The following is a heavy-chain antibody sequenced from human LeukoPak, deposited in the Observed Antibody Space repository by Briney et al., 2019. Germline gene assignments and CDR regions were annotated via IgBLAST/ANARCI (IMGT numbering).Heavy chain of an antibody. J-gene: IGHJ3*02. Sequence: GGSLRLSCAASGFTFSSYGMSWVRQAPGKGLEWVSSINGNGGSTYYADSVKGRFTISRDNSKNTLYLQMNSLRAEDTAVYYCARDGPAIVVVTAITRNDAFDIWGQGTMVTVSS. V-gene: IGHV3-23*01. CDR3: ARDGPAIVVVTAITRNDAFDI. D-gene: IGHD2-21*02. CDR2: INGNGGST. CDR1: GFTFSSYG.